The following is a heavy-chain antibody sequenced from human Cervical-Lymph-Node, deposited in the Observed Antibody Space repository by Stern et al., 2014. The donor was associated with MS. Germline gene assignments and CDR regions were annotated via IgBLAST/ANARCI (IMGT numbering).Heavy chain of an antibody. Sequence: VQLVESGGGVVQPGRSLRLSCAASGFVFRRYALHWVRQAPGKGLEWLPLYAYDGRDKYYTESVKGRFTVSRNNTNNTVDLEMNSLRLEDTAVYYCAKGGSGSYLDWGQGSLVTVSS. V-gene: IGHV3-30*14. CDR2: YAYDGRDK. CDR3: AKGGSGSYLD. CDR1: GFVFRRYA. D-gene: IGHD1-26*01. J-gene: IGHJ4*02.